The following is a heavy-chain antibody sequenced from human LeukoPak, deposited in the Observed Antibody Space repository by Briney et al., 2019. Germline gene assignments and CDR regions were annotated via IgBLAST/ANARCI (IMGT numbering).Heavy chain of an antibody. Sequence: SETLSLTCTVSGYSISSGYYWGWIRQPPGKGLEWIGSIYHSGSTYYNPSLKSRVTISVDTSKNQFSLKLSSVTAADTAVYYCASQLAGYFDYWGQGTLVTVSS. CDR3: ASQLAGYFDY. CDR2: IYHSGST. CDR1: GYSISSGYY. V-gene: IGHV4-38-2*02. J-gene: IGHJ4*02. D-gene: IGHD1-1*01.